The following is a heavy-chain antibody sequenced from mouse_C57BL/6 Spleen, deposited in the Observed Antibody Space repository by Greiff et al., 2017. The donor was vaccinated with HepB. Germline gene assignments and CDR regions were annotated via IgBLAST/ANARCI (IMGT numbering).Heavy chain of an antibody. CDR3: VGYGSWFAY. CDR1: GFSFNTYA. CDR2: IRSKSNNYAT. Sequence: EVMLVASGGGLVQPKGSFKLSCAASGFSFNTYAMTLVRQAPGKGLEWVARIRSKSNNYATYYADSVKDRFTISRDDSESMLYLQMNNLKTEDTAMYYCVGYGSWFAYWGQGTLVTVSA. J-gene: IGHJ3*01. V-gene: IGHV10-1*01. D-gene: IGHD1-1*01.